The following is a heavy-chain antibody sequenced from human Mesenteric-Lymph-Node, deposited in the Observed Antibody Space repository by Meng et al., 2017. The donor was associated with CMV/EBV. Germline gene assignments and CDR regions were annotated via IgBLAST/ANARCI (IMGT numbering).Heavy chain of an antibody. V-gene: IGHV3-74*01. J-gene: IGHJ4*02. Sequence: SCAASGFIFTNHWMHWVRQVPGKGLVWVSRINGDGSTAYADSVKGRFTISRDNAKNTLYLQMNSLRAEDTAVYYCAREDLAAAGYFDYWGQRTLVTVSS. CDR1: GFIFTNHW. CDR3: AREDLAAAGYFDY. D-gene: IGHD6-13*01. CDR2: INGDGST.